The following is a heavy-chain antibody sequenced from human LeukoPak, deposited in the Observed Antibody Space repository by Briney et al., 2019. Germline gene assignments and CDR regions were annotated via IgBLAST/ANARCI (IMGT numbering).Heavy chain of an antibody. V-gene: IGHV3-21*01. CDR2: ISSSSSYI. CDR3: ARYYDFWSALGD. D-gene: IGHD3-3*01. J-gene: IGHJ1*01. CDR1: GFTFSSYS. Sequence: GGSLRLSCAASGFTFSSYSMNWVRQAPGKGLEWVSSISSSSSYIYYADSVKGRFTISRDNAKNPLYLQMNSLRAEDTAVYYCARYYDFWSALGDWGQGTLVTVSS.